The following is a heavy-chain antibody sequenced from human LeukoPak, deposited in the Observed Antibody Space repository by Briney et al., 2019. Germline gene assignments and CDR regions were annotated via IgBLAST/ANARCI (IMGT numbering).Heavy chain of an antibody. D-gene: IGHD5-24*01. V-gene: IGHV1-69*13. CDR2: IIPIFGTA. J-gene: IGHJ2*01. CDR3: ARDLFEMATRSYWYFDL. Sequence: ASVKVSCKASGGTFSSYAISWVRQAPGQGLEWMGGIIPIFGTANYAQKFQGRVTITADESTSTAYMELSSLRSEDTAVYYCARDLFEMATRSYWYFDLWGRGTLVTVSS. CDR1: GGTFSSYA.